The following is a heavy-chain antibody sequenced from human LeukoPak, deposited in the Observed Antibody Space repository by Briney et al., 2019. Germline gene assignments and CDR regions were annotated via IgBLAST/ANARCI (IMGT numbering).Heavy chain of an antibody. J-gene: IGHJ4*02. CDR1: GFTFSSYG. CDR3: AKLERPMFDY. V-gene: IGHV3-30*02. CDR2: IRYDGSNK. Sequence: PGGSLRLSCAASGFTFSSYGMHWVRQAPGKGLEWEAFIRYDGSNKYYADSVKGRFTISRDNSKNTLYLQMNSLRAEDTAVYYCAKLERPMFDYWGQGTLVTVSS. D-gene: IGHD1-1*01.